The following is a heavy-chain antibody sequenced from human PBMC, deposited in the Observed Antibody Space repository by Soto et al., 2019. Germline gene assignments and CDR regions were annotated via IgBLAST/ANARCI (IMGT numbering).Heavy chain of an antibody. CDR2: IYYSGST. Sequence: SETLSLTCTVSGGSISSYYWSWIRQPPGKGLEWIGYIYYSGSTNYNPSLKSRVTISVDTSKNQFSLKLSSVTAADTAVYYCARARYYGSGSYFPGLDYWGQGTLVTVSS. CDR3: ARARYYGSGSYFPGLDY. CDR1: GGSISSYY. D-gene: IGHD3-10*01. J-gene: IGHJ4*02. V-gene: IGHV4-59*08.